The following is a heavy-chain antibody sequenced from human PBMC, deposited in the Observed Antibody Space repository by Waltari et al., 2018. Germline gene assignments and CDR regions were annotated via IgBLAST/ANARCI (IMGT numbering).Heavy chain of an antibody. V-gene: IGHV3-21*01. D-gene: IGHD3-22*01. CDR1: GFTFSSYS. CDR2: ISSSSSYI. CDR3: ARDLYDSSGYPDY. J-gene: IGHJ4*02. Sequence: EVQLVESGGGLVKPGGSLRLSCAASGFTFSSYSMNWVRQAPGKGLEWVSSISSSSSYIYYADSVKGRFTISRDNAKNSLYPQMNSLRAEDTAVYYCARDLYDSSGYPDYWGQGTLVTVSS.